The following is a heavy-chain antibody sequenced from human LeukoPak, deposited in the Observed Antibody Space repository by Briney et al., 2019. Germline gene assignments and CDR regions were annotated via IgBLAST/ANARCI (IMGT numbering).Heavy chain of an antibody. CDR1: GYTLTELS. J-gene: IGHJ6*04. V-gene: IGHV1-24*01. Sequence: ASVTVSCKVSGYTLTELSMHWVRQAPGKGLEWMGGFDPEDGETIYAQKFQGRVTMTEDTSTDTAYMELSTLRSEDTAVYYCATAPIFENIVVVPAAFSLDVWGKGTTVTVSS. D-gene: IGHD2-2*01. CDR2: FDPEDGET. CDR3: ATAPIFENIVVVPAAFSLDV.